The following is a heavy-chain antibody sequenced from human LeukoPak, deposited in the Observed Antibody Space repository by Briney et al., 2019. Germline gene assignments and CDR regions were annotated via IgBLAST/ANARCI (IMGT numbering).Heavy chain of an antibody. D-gene: IGHD2-2*01. V-gene: IGHV1-8*03. J-gene: IGHJ5*02. Sequence: ASVKVSCKASGYTFTSYDINWVRQATGQGLEWMGWMNPNSGNTGYAQKFQGRVTITRNTSISTAYMELSSLRSEDTAVYYCARGRGKLVPAAILNWFDPWGQGTLVTVFS. CDR2: MNPNSGNT. CDR3: ARGRGKLVPAAILNWFDP. CDR1: GYTFTSYD.